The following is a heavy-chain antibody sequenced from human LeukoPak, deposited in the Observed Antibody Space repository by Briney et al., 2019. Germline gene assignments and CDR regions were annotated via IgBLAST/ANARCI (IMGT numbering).Heavy chain of an antibody. CDR3: AKDVEMATTLGFDY. D-gene: IGHD5-24*01. CDR1: GFTISSYG. CDR2: ISYDGSNK. J-gene: IGHJ4*02. Sequence: GGSLRLSCAASGFTISSYGMHWVRQAPGKGLEWVAVISYDGSNKYYADSVKGRFTISRDNSKNTLYLQMNSLRAEDTAVYYCAKDVEMATTLGFDYWGQGTLVTVSS. V-gene: IGHV3-30*18.